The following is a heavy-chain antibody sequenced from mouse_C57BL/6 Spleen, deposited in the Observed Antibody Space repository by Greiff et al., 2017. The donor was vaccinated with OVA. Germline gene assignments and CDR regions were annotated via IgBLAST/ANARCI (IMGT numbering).Heavy chain of an antibody. Sequence: QVQLQQPGAELVRPGSSVKLSCKASGYTFTSYWMHWVKQRPIQGLEWIGNIDPSDSETHYNQKFKDKATLTVDKSSSTAYMQLSSLTSEDSAVYYCARSPAYGNYFDYWGKGTTLTVSS. CDR3: ARSPAYGNYFDY. D-gene: IGHD2-1*01. J-gene: IGHJ2*01. CDR2: IDPSDSET. CDR1: GYTFTSYW. V-gene: IGHV1-52*01.